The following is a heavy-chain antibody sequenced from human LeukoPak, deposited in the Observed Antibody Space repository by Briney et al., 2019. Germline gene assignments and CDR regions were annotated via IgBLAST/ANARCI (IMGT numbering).Heavy chain of an antibody. J-gene: IGHJ4*02. D-gene: IGHD2/OR15-2a*01. CDR1: GFTVSTNY. CDR3: ARASMAAKLFDY. Sequence: GVSLRLSCAASGFTVSTNYMTWVRQAPGKGLEWVSVIYSGGSTYYADSVKGRFTISRDNSKNTLYLQMNSLRAEDTAVYYCARASMAAKLFDYWGQGTLVTVSS. V-gene: IGHV3-66*02. CDR2: IYSGGST.